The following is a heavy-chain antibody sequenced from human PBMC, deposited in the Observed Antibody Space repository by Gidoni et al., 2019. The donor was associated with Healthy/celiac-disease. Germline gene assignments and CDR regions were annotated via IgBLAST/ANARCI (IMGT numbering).Heavy chain of an antibody. CDR1: EFTSVDYA. CDR3: AKDILHRVTYGMDV. CDR2: ISWNSGSI. J-gene: IGHJ6*02. D-gene: IGHD3-16*02. Sequence: EVQLVESGGGLVQLGRSPRLSCAASEFTSVDYAMHWVRQAPGKGLEWVSGISWNSGSIGYADSVKGRFTISRDNAKNSLYLQMNSLRAEDTALYYCAKDILHRVTYGMDVWGQGTTVTVSS. V-gene: IGHV3-9*02.